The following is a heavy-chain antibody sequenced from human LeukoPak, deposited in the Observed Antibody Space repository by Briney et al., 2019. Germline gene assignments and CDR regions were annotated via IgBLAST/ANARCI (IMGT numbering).Heavy chain of an antibody. D-gene: IGHD4-17*01. J-gene: IGHJ4*02. CDR3: TRWTTVTSFDS. Sequence: PGRSLRLSCTASGFTFGDYAMSWVRQPPGKGLEWVGYFTGRAYGGTMEYAASGRGRFTISIDDSKSIAYLQMNSLTTDVTAAYYCTRWTTVTSFDSWGQGTLVTVSS. V-gene: IGHV3-49*04. CDR1: GFTFGDYA. CDR2: FTGRAYGGTM.